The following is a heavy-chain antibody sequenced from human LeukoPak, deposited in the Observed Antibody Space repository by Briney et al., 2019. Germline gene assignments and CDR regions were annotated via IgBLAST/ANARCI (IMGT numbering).Heavy chain of an antibody. J-gene: IGHJ5*02. CDR1: GYTLTELS. D-gene: IGHD3-22*01. V-gene: IGHV1-24*01. CDR2: FDPEDGET. CDR3: ATNSGDYYDRSCYHYGENWFDP. Sequence: ASVKVSCKVSGYTLTELSMHWVRQAPGKGLEWMGGFDPEDGETIYAQKFQGRVTMTEDTSTDTAYMELSSLRSEDTAVYYCATNSGDYYDRSCYHYGENWFDPWGQGTLVTVSS.